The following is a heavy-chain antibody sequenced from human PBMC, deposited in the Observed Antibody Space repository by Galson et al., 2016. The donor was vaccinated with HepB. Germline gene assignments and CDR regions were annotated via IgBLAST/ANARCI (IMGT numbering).Heavy chain of an antibody. V-gene: IGHV1-18*01. Sequence: SVKVSCKASGYAYINYGITWVRQAPGQGLEWMGWISGYNGNTNYAQKLQGRVTMTTDTSTSTAYMELRSLRSDDTAVYYCARDRAPGRYCTSTNCCVYYGKAVWGQGTTVTVSS. D-gene: IGHD2-2*01. CDR2: ISGYNGNT. J-gene: IGHJ6*02. CDR1: GYAYINYG. CDR3: ARDRAPGRYCTSTNCCVYYGKAV.